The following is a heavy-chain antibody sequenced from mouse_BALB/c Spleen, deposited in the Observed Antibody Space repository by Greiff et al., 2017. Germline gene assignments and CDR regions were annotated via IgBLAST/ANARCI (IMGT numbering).Heavy chain of an antibody. Sequence: QVQLQQSGPELVRPGESVKISCKGSGYTFTGYAMHWVKQSHAQSLEWIGVISNYYGNTNYNQKFKGKATMTVDKSSSTAYMELARLTSEDSAIYYCARSIYCSSYGPHWYFDVWGAGTTVTVSS. J-gene: IGHJ1*01. CDR2: ISNYYGNT. CDR3: ARSIYCSSYGPHWYFDV. V-gene: IGHV1S137*01. CDR1: GYTFTGYA. D-gene: IGHD1-1*01.